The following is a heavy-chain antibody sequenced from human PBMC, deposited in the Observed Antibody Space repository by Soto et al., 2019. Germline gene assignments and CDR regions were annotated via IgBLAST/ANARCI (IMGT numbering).Heavy chain of an antibody. V-gene: IGHV1-3*01. D-gene: IGHD1-26*01. Sequence: ASVKVSCKASGYSFTSYTMHWVRQAPGQRLEWMGWINAGNGDTRYSQNFQDRITITRDTSASTSYMELSSLGSEDTAVYYCARDYRGWQDYWGQGTLVTVSS. J-gene: IGHJ4*02. CDR3: ARDYRGWQDY. CDR1: GYSFTSYT. CDR2: INAGNGDT.